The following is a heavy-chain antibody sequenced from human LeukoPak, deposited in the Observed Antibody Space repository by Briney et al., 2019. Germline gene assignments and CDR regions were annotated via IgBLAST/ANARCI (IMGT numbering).Heavy chain of an antibody. CDR2: IYYSGST. CDR1: GGSISSYY. J-gene: IGHJ6*02. Sequence: SETLSLTCTVSGGSISSYYWSWIRQPPGKGLEWIGYIYYSGSTNYNPSLKSRVTISVDTSKNQFTLKLSSVTAADTAVYYCARDDSYYGMDVWGQGTTVTVSS. V-gene: IGHV4-59*01. CDR3: ARDDSYYGMDV.